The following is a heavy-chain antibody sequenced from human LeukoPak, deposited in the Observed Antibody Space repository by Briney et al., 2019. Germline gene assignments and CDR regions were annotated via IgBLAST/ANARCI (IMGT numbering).Heavy chain of an antibody. CDR3: ARSHIVVVTATNYYYYYGMDV. CDR1: GFTFSSYG. CDR2: IWYDGSNK. D-gene: IGHD2-21*02. V-gene: IGHV3-33*01. J-gene: IGHJ6*02. Sequence: GGSLRLSCAASGFTFSSYGMHWVRQAPSKGLEWVAVIWYDGSNKYYADSVKGRFTISRDNSKDTLYLQMNSLRAEDTAVYYCARSHIVVVTATNYYYYYGMDVWGQGTTVTVSS.